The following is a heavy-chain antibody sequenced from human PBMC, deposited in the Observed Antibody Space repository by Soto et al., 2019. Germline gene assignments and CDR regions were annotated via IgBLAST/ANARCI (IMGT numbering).Heavy chain of an antibody. J-gene: IGHJ4*02. Sequence: QLQMQESRPGLVRPSETLSLTCSVSGGSMSGSSYYWAWIRQSPGKGLEWIGSAYVTGNRYYNPSLESRVTISVDRSKSQFSLKVTSVTAADSAVYYCARGGKRVSMIRGFDFWGQGSLVTVSS. CDR1: GGSMSGSSYY. CDR3: ARGGKRVSMIRGFDF. CDR2: AYVTGNR. V-gene: IGHV4-39*01. D-gene: IGHD3-10*01.